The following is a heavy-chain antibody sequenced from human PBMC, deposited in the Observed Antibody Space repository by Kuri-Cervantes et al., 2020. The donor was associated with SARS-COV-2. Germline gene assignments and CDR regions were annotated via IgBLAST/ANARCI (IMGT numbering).Heavy chain of an antibody. CDR2: ISYDGSNK. V-gene: IGHV3-30-3*01. Sequence: GGSLRLSCAASGFTFSSYAIHWVRQAPGKGLEWVAVISYDGSNKNYADSVKGRFTVSRDNSKNTLYLQMNSLRVEDTALYYCARDWGAIFGVATQFDYWGQGTLVTVSS. CDR3: ARDWGAIFGVATQFDY. J-gene: IGHJ4*02. D-gene: IGHD3-3*01. CDR1: GFTFSSYA.